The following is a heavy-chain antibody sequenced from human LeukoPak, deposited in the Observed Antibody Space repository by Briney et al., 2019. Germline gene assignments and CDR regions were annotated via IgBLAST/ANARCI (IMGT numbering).Heavy chain of an antibody. Sequence: PPGGSLRLSCAASGFTFRSFAMSWVRQAPGKGLEWVSGIGGSGRSTFYADSVKGRFSISRDNSKDTVSLQLNSLRAEDTGVYYCARMLGQTYGEYYLKAWGQGTLVTVSS. CDR3: ARMLGQTYGEYYLKA. D-gene: IGHD2/OR15-2a*01. CDR2: IGGSGRST. CDR1: GFTFRSFA. V-gene: IGHV3-23*01. J-gene: IGHJ5*02.